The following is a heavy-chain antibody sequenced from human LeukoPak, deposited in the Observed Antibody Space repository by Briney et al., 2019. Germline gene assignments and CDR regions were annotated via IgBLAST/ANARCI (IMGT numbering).Heavy chain of an antibody. J-gene: IGHJ4*02. CDR2: IHSSSSST. CDR1: GFTFSSYI. V-gene: IGHV3-48*04. Sequence: GGSLRLSCAASGFTFSSYIMNWVRQAPGKGLEWISYIHSSSSSTYYADSVKGRFTISRDNAKNTLYLQMNSLRAEDTAVYYCARGTGLIDYWGQGTLATVSS. D-gene: IGHD2-8*02. CDR3: ARGTGLIDY.